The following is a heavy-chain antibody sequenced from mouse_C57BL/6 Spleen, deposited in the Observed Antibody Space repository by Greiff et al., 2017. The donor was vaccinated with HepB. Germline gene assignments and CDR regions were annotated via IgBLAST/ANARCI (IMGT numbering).Heavy chain of an antibody. D-gene: IGHD1-1*01. CDR2: IYPGSGST. CDR3: ARSGSYYGSSFYAMDY. J-gene: IGHJ4*01. V-gene: IGHV1-55*01. CDR1: GYTFTSYW. Sequence: QVQLQQPGAELVKPGASVKMSCKASGYTFTSYWITWVKQRPGQGLEWIGDIYPGSGSTNYNEKFKSKATLTVDTSSSTAYMQLSSLTSEDSAVYYCARSGSYYGSSFYAMDYWGQGTSVTVSS.